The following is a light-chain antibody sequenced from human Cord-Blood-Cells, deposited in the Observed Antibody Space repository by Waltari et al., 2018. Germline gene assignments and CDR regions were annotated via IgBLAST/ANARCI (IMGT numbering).Light chain of an antibody. CDR2: DAS. CDR3: QQYDNLPALT. Sequence: IQLTQSPSPLSASVGYRVTITCQASQDISNYLNWYQQKPGKAPKLLIYDASNLETGVPSRFSGSGSGTDFTFTISSLQPEDIATYYCQQYDNLPALTFGGGTKVEIK. J-gene: IGKJ4*01. V-gene: IGKV1-33*01. CDR1: QDISNY.